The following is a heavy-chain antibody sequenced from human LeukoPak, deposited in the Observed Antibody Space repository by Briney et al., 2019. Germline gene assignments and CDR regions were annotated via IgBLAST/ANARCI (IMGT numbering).Heavy chain of an antibody. CDR1: GYSFTTYY. J-gene: IGHJ4*02. D-gene: IGHD6-19*01. CDR2: IKPSGGST. CDR3: ARVHDSDWYFDY. Sequence: GASVKVSCKASGYSFTTYYMHWVRQAPGQGLKWMAIIKPSGGSTSYAQKFQDRVTMTRDTSMSTVYMELSSLRSEDTAVYYCARVHDSDWYFDYWGQGTLVTVSS. V-gene: IGHV1-46*01.